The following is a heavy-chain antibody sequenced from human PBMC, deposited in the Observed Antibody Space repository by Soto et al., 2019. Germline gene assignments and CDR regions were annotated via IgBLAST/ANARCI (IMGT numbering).Heavy chain of an antibody. CDR2: IVVGSGNT. J-gene: IGHJ6*03. V-gene: IGHV1-58*02. Sequence: GASVKVSCKASGFTFTSSAMQWVRQARGQRLEWIGWIVVGSGNTNYAQKFQERVTITRDMSTSTAYMELSSLRSEDTAVYYCAAYIGYYYYHMDVWGKGTTVTVSS. CDR3: AAYIGYYYYHMDV. D-gene: IGHD5-12*01. CDR1: GFTFTSSA.